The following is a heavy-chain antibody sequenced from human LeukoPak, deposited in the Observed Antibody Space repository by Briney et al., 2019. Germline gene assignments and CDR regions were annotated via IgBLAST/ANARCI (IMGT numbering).Heavy chain of an antibody. CDR2: IYYSGST. CDR3: ARMTVTGYWNYGGFDY. CDR1: GGSISSGGYY. J-gene: IGHJ4*02. V-gene: IGHV4-31*03. D-gene: IGHD1-7*01. Sequence: SQTLSLTCTVSGGSISSGGYYWSWIRQHPGKGLEWIGYIYYSGSTYYNPSLKSRVTISVDTSKNQFSLKLSSVTAADTAVYYCARMTVTGYWNYGGFDYWGQGTLVTVSS.